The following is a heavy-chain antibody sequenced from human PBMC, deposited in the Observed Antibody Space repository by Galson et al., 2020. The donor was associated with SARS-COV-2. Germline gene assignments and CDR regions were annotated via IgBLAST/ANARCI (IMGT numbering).Heavy chain of an antibody. J-gene: IGHJ1*01. CDR3: AKEGGTGWATDFFQH. CDR2: LNNRGDDT. CDR1: GFTFSNYA. Sequence: GESLKISCAASGFTFSNYAMAWVRQAPGKGLEWVSLLNNRGDDTYYADSVKGRFTISRDNSRNTLYLQLRNLRTEDTALYYCAKEGGTGWATDFFQHWGQGILVTVSS. D-gene: IGHD6-19*01. V-gene: IGHV3-23*01.